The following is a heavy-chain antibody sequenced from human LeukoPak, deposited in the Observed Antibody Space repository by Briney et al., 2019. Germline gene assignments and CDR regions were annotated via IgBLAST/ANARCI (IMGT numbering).Heavy chain of an antibody. J-gene: IGHJ4*02. CDR3: ARDSSGYYQIRYFDY. Sequence: SETLSLTCAVYGGSFSGYYWSWIRQPPGKGLEWIGEINHSGSTNYNPSLKSRVTISVDTSKNQFSLKLSSVTAADTAVYYCARDSSGYYQIRYFDYWGQGTLVTVSS. CDR2: INHSGST. V-gene: IGHV4-34*01. CDR1: GGSFSGYY. D-gene: IGHD3-22*01.